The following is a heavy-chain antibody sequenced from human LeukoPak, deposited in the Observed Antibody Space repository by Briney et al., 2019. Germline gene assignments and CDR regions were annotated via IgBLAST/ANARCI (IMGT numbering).Heavy chain of an antibody. CDR1: RFTVSNNY. V-gene: IGHV3-53*01. J-gene: IGHJ6*02. D-gene: IGHD5-18*01. CDR2: IYSGGNT. Sequence: PGGSLRLSCAVCRFTVSNNYMTWVRQAPGKGLEWVSVIYSGGNTYYADSVKGRFTISRDNAKNSLYLQMNSLRAEDTAVYYCAREGYMVRGMDVWGQGTTVTVSS. CDR3: AREGYMVRGMDV.